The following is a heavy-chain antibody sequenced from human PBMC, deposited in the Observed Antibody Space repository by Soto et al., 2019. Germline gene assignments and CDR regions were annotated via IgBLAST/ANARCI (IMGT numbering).Heavy chain of an antibody. V-gene: IGHV3-53*01. D-gene: IGHD2-8*01. J-gene: IGHJ3*01. CDR3: ARDRAGSHGLDV. CDR1: GFTVSSNY. Sequence: GGSLRLSCAAVGFTVSSNYMNWVRQAPGKGLEWVSVIYSRGDTYYAESMKGRFTISRDTSKSTVYLQIDNIRREDTALYYCARDRAGSHGLDVWGQWTMVTV. CDR2: IYSRGDT.